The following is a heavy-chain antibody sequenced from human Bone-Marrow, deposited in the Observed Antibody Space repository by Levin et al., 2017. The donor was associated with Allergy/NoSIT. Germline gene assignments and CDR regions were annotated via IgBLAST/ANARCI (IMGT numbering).Heavy chain of an antibody. CDR3: TRHRNDILTGYSYYYYGMDV. CDR1: GFTFSGSA. Sequence: GESLKISCAASGFTFSGSAMHWVRQASGKGLEWVGRIRSKANSYATAYAASVKGRFTISRDDSKNTAYLQMNSLKTEDTAVYYCTRHRNDILTGYSYYYYGMDVWGQGTTVTVSS. D-gene: IGHD3-9*01. J-gene: IGHJ6*02. CDR2: IRSKANSYAT. V-gene: IGHV3-73*01.